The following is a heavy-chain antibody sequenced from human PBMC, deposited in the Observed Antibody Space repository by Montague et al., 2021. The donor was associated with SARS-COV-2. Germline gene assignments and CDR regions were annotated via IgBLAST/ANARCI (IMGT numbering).Heavy chain of an antibody. CDR2: ISSSSSYI. J-gene: IGHJ4*02. CDR1: GFTFSSYS. V-gene: IGHV3-21*01. CDR3: ARDRGGYYSVFDY. D-gene: IGHD3-22*01. Sequence: SLSLSFSASGFTFSSYSMNWVRQAPGKGLEWVSSISSSSSYIYYADSVKGRFTISRDNAKNSLYLQMNSLRAEDTAVYYCARDRGGYYSVFDYWGQGTLVTVSS.